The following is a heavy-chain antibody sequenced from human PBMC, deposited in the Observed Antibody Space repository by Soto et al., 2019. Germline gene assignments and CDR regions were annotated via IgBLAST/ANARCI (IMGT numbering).Heavy chain of an antibody. D-gene: IGHD3-3*01. CDR1: GFTFSSYS. CDR3: ARRFLLREYYMDV. CDR2: ISSSSSTI. Sequence: GGSLRLSCAASGFTFSSYSMNWVRQAPGKGLEWVSYISSSSSTIYYADSVKGRFTISRDNAKNSLYLQMNSLRAEDTAVYYCARRFLLREYYMDVWGKGTTVTVSS. J-gene: IGHJ6*03. V-gene: IGHV3-48*01.